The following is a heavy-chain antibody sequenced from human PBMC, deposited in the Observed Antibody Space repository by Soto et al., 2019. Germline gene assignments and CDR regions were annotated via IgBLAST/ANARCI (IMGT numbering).Heavy chain of an antibody. D-gene: IGHD7-27*01. CDR2: INPNGGST. Sequence: QVQLVQSGAEVKNPGASVKVSCKASGYTFTSFYIHWVRQAPGQGLEWMAIINPNGGSTNYAQNLQGRVTLTRDTSTNTNYMELSSLRSEDTAVYYGARGLTSGDYWGQGTLVTVSS. J-gene: IGHJ4*02. CDR3: ARGLTSGDY. V-gene: IGHV1-46*01. CDR1: GYTFTSFY.